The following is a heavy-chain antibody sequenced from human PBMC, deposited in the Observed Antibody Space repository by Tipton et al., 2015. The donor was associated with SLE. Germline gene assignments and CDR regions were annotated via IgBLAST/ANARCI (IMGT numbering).Heavy chain of an antibody. Sequence: TLSLTCTVSGGSISSYYWSWIRQPPGKGLEWIGYISYSGSTNYNPSLKSRVTVSVDTSKNQFSLRLSSVTAADTAMFYCARQLAGNSFRYFDLWGRGSLVTVSS. D-gene: IGHD4-23*01. J-gene: IGHJ2*01. CDR3: ARQLAGNSFRYFDL. CDR2: ISYSGST. CDR1: GGSISSYY. V-gene: IGHV4-59*08.